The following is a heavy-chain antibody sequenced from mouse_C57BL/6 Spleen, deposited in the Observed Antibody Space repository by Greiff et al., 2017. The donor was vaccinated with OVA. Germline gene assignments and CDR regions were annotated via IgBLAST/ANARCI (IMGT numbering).Heavy chain of an antibody. V-gene: IGHV1-82*01. CDR3: ARDYGSSYGFAY. Sequence: QVQLKQSGPELVKPGASVKISCKASGYAFSSSWMNWVKQRPGKGLAWIVRIYPGDGDTNYNGKFKGKATLTADKSSSTAYMQLSSLTSEDSAVYFCARDYGSSYGFAYWGQGTLVTVSA. J-gene: IGHJ3*01. CDR1: GYAFSSSW. D-gene: IGHD1-1*01. CDR2: IYPGDGDT.